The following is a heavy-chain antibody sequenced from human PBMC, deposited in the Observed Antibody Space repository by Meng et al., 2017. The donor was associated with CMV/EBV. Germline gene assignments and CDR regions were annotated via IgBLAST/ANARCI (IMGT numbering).Heavy chain of an antibody. J-gene: IGHJ4*02. D-gene: IGHD3-22*01. V-gene: IGHV3-23*01. Sequence: SGFTFRSYAMSWVRQAPGQGLEWVSAISGSGGSTYYADSVKGRFTISRDNSKNTLYLQMNSLRAEDTAVYYCAKDVSSGYYHPYFDYWGQGTLVTVSS. CDR2: ISGSGGST. CDR1: GFTFRSYA. CDR3: AKDVSSGYYHPYFDY.